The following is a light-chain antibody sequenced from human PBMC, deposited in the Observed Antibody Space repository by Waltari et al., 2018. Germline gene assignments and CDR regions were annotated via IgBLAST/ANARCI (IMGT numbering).Light chain of an antibody. J-gene: IGKJ4*01. CDR3: QQYDGSVLT. CDR1: QTINNNF. CDR2: GAS. Sequence: IVLTQSPDTLSLSPGQRATLSCRASQTINNNFLVWYQQKPGQAPRLIIHGASSRATGFPDRCSCSGSGTDFTLTISSLKPEDSAVYYCQQYDGSVLTFGGGTKVEI. V-gene: IGKV3-20*01.